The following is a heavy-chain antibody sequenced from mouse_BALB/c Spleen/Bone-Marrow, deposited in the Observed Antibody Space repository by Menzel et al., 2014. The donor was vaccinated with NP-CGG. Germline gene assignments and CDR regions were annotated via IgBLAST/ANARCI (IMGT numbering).Heavy chain of an antibody. Sequence: EVKLEESGGGLVQPGGSMKLSCVASGFSFSNYWMNWVRQSPEKGLEWVAEIRLKSNNYATHYAVSVNGRFTISRDDSKSSVYLQMNNLRAEDTGIYYCTRGYGNDFDYWGQGTALTVSS. V-gene: IGHV6-6*02. J-gene: IGHJ2*01. CDR2: IRLKSNNYAT. CDR1: GFSFSNYW. D-gene: IGHD2-1*01. CDR3: TRGYGNDFDY.